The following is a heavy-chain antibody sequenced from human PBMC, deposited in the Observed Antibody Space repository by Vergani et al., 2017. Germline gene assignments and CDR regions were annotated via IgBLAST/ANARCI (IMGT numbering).Heavy chain of an antibody. V-gene: IGHV4-59*01. CDR1: GGPISSYY. D-gene: IGHD1-26*01. J-gene: IGHJ5*02. CDR2: IYYSGST. CDR3: AREKELYWCDP. Sequence: QVQLQESSPGLVKPSETLSLPCTVSGGPISSYYWNWIRQPPGKGLEWIGNIYYSGSTNYNPSLKSRVTISVDTSKNQCSLKLSSVTAADTAVYYCAREKELYWCDPWGQGTLVTVSS.